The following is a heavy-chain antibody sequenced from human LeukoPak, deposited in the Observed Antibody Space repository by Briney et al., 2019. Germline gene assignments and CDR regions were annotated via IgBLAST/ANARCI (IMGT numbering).Heavy chain of an antibody. V-gene: IGHV3-7*01. D-gene: IGHD2-2*01. CDR2: INQDGSEK. Sequence: GGSLRLSCAASGFTFTKYWMTWVRQAPGKGLEWVANINQDGSEKFYVDSVTGRFTISRDNAKNSLDLQINSLGAEDTAVYYCARGLDCRSTSCYLDNWGQGTLVTVSS. J-gene: IGHJ4*02. CDR3: ARGLDCRSTSCYLDN. CDR1: GFTFTKYW.